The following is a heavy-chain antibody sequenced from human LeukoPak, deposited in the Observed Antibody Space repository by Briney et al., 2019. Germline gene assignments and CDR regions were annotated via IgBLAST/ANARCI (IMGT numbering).Heavy chain of an antibody. D-gene: IGHD6-19*01. V-gene: IGHV1-2*02. CDR1: GYTFTGYY. J-gene: IGHJ4*02. CDR3: ATDPRIAVAAIPDFDY. CDR2: INPNSGGT. Sequence: PQASVKVSCKASGYTFTGYYMRWVRQAPGQGLERMGWINPNSGGTNYAQKFQGRVTMTRDTSISTAYMELSSLRSEDTAVYYCATDPRIAVAAIPDFDYWGQGTLVTVSS.